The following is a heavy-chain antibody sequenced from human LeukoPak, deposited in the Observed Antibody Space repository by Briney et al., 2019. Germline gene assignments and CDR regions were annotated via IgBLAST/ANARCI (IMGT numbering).Heavy chain of an antibody. V-gene: IGHV3-23*01. J-gene: IGHJ6*02. CDR2: ISGSGGST. Sequence: GGSLRLSCAASGFTFSSYAMSWVRQAPGKGLEWVSAISGSGGSTYYADSVKGRFTISRDNSKNTLYLQMNSLRAEDTAVYYCAKGQLSTVYDFWSGYYGYYYYGMDVWGQGTTVTVSS. CDR3: AKGQLSTVYDFWSGYYGYYYYGMDV. D-gene: IGHD3-3*01. CDR1: GFTFSSYA.